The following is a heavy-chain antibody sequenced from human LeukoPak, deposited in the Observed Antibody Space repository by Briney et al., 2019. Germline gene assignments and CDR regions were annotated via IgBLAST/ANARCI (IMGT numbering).Heavy chain of an antibody. J-gene: IGHJ4*02. D-gene: IGHD3-10*01. V-gene: IGHV3-49*04. CDR3: TIADGSGSYYDFDY. CDR1: GFTFGDYA. Sequence: GGSLRLSCTAPGFTFGDYAMSWVRQAPGKGLEWVGLIRSKAYGGTTEYAASVKGRFTISRDDSKSIAYLQMNSLKTEDTAVYYCTIADGSGSYYDFDYWGQGTLVTVSS. CDR2: IRSKAYGGTT.